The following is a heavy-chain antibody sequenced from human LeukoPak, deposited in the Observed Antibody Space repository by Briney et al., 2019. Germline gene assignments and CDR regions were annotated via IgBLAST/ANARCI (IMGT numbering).Heavy chain of an antibody. CDR2: INQDEREK. CDR1: GFIFRSYW. CDR3: SRALEV. Sequence: GGSLRLSCEVSGFIFRSYWMDWVRQAPGRGLEWVANINQDEREKYFLDSVKGRFTIFRDNAKNTLYLQMNSLRAEDTAVYYCSRALEVWGKGTTVTVSS. J-gene: IGHJ6*04. V-gene: IGHV3-7*01.